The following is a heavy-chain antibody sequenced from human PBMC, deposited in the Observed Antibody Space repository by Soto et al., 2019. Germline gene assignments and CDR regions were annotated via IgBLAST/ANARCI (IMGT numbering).Heavy chain of an antibody. V-gene: IGHV3-30*03. Sequence: QVQLVESGGGVVQPGRSLRLSCAASGFTFSHYGIHWVRQAPGKGLEWLAVISYDVSNKHYADSVKGRFTVSRDNSKNTLYRQMNRLRAEETDVYLCARYSGKYQGPIDYWGQGTLVTVSS. CDR3: ARYSGKYQGPIDY. CDR2: ISYDVSNK. J-gene: IGHJ4*02. D-gene: IGHD1-26*01. CDR1: GFTFSHYG.